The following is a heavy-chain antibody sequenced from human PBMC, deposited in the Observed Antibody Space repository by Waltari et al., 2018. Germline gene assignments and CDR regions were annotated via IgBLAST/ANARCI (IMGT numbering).Heavy chain of an antibody. CDR2: LYHSGST. J-gene: IGHJ4*02. CDR1: DFSISSDYS. V-gene: IGHV4-38-2*01. Sequence: QVQLQESGPGLVKPSETLSLTCVVSDFSISSDYSWGWIRQPPGKGLEWIASLYHSGSTHNNPSLTGRVTVSVDTSNNQFSLKMSSVTASDTAVYYCARTASANSFFDFWGQGTLVTVSS. CDR3: ARTASANSFFDF. D-gene: IGHD1-1*01.